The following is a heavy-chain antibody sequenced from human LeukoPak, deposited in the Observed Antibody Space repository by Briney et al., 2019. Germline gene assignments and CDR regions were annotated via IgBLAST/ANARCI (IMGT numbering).Heavy chain of an antibody. CDR1: GRAFTYYY. V-gene: IGHV4-34*01. CDR2: IHHSGSF. CDR3: ARGDGVLATIGTGSSFFDL. Sequence: SETLSLTCSFNGRAFTYYYWTWIRQPPGKGLEWIGEIHHSGSFKYSPSLKTRVTLSLDTSNNQFFLKLKSVTAADTAVYYCARGDGVLATIGTGSSFFDLWGRGTLVTVSS. J-gene: IGHJ2*01. D-gene: IGHD5-24*01.